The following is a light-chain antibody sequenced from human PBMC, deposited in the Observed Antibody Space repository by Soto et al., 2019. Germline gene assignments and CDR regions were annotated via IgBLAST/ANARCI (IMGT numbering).Light chain of an antibody. CDR1: QNINNY. CDR2: DAS. J-gene: IGKJ5*01. CDR3: QQYENLPT. V-gene: IGKV1-33*01. Sequence: DIQMTHSPSSLSASGGGRVTITCQASQNINNYLNWYQQKPGRAPKLLIYDASNLEAGVPSRFRGSGSGTDFTFTISRLQPEDIATYYCQQYENLPTFGQGTRLEIK.